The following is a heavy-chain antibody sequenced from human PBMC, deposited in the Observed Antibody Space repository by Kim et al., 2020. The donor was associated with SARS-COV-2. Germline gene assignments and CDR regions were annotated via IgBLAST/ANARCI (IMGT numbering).Heavy chain of an antibody. J-gene: IGHJ6*02. CDR3: ARQLWSPDFYYYYGMDV. V-gene: IGHV5-10-1*01. D-gene: IGHD5-18*01. CDR2: IDPSDSYT. Sequence: GESLKISCKGSGYSFTSYWISWVRQMPGKGLEWMGRIDPSDSYTNYSPSFRGHVTISADKSISTAYLQWSSLKASDTAMYYCARQLWSPDFYYYYGMDVWGQGTTVTVSS. CDR1: GYSFTSYW.